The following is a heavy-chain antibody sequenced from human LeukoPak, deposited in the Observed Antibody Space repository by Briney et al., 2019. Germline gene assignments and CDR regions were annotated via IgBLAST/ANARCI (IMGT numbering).Heavy chain of an antibody. V-gene: IGHV4-39*01. Sequence: KPSETLSLTCTVSGGSISSSSYYWGWIRQPPGKGLEWIGSIYYSGSTYYDPSLKSRVTISLDTSKNQFSLKLTSVTAADTAVYYCATSGIYSRFDYWGQGTLVTVSS. CDR1: GGSISSSSYY. J-gene: IGHJ4*02. CDR2: IYYSGST. D-gene: IGHD1-26*01. CDR3: ATSGIYSRFDY.